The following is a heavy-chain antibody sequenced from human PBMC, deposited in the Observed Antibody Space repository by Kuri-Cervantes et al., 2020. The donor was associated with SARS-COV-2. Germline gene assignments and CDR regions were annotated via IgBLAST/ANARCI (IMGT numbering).Heavy chain of an antibody. CDR2: VYDSGST. V-gene: IGHV4-59*13. D-gene: IGHD2-21*01. J-gene: IGHJ4*02. CDR1: GASISSYY. Sequence: GTLSLTCSVSGASISSYYWSWIRQPPGRGLEWIGYVYDSGSTEYNPSLNSRVTISLDTSNNQFSLNLSSVTAADTAVYYCARLPVCGGDCCYFDYWGQGTLVTVSS. CDR3: ARLPVCGGDCCYFDY.